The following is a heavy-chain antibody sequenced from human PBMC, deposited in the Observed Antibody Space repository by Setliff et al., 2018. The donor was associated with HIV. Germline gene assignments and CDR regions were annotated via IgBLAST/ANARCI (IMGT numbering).Heavy chain of an antibody. D-gene: IGHD3-3*01. V-gene: IGHV3-30*04. Sequence: PGGSLRLSCAASEFTFSSCAMHWVRQAPGKGLEWVSVISYDGTNKYYADSVKGRFTISRDNYKNTLYLQVNTLRAEDTAVYYCAREGPFYNFWSGQAPYYYFYMDVWGKGTTVTVSS. CDR1: EFTFSSCA. J-gene: IGHJ6*03. CDR2: ISYDGTNK. CDR3: AREGPFYNFWSGQAPYYYFYMDV.